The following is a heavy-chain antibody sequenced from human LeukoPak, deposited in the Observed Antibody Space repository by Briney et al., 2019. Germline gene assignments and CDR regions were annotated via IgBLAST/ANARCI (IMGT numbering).Heavy chain of an antibody. Sequence: GGSLRLSCAASGFTFSSYWMHWVRQAPGKGLVWVSRINSDGSSTSYADSVRGRFTISRDNAKNTLYLQMNSLRAEDTAVYYCARAYCGGDCYPDYWGQGTLVTVSS. CDR1: GFTFSSYW. V-gene: IGHV3-74*01. D-gene: IGHD2-21*02. CDR3: ARAYCGGDCYPDY. J-gene: IGHJ4*02. CDR2: INSDGSST.